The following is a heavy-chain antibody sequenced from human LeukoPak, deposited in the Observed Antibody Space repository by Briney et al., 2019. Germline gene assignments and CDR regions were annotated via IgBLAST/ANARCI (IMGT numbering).Heavy chain of an antibody. Sequence: GGSLRLSCAASGFTFSSYSMNWVRQAPGKGLEWVSSISSSSSYIYYADSVKGRFTISRDNAKNSLYLQMNSLRAEDTAVYYCARVGVDPFPVRAFDIWGQGTMVTVSS. CDR3: ARVGVDPFPVRAFDI. D-gene: IGHD3-3*01. V-gene: IGHV3-21*01. CDR1: GFTFSSYS. J-gene: IGHJ3*02. CDR2: ISSSSSYI.